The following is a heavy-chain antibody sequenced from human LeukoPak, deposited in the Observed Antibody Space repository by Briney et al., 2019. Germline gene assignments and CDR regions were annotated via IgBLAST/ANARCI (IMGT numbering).Heavy chain of an antibody. V-gene: IGHV4-30-4*01. CDR1: GGSISSGDYY. D-gene: IGHD4-17*01. CDR3: ARDSLDYGVDC. Sequence: SQALSLTCTVSGGSISSGDYYWSWIRQPPGKGLEWIGYIYYSGSTYYNPSLKSRVTISVDTSKNQFSLKLSSVTAADTAVYYCARDSLDYGVDCWGQGTLVTVSS. J-gene: IGHJ4*02. CDR2: IYYSGST.